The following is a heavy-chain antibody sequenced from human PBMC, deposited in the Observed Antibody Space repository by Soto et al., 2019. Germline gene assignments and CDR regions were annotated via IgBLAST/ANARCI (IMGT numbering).Heavy chain of an antibody. J-gene: IGHJ6*03. CDR3: AGTTSHHWLYMDV. V-gene: IGHV6-1*01. Sequence: PSQTLSLTCAISGDSVSSNSAAWNWIRLSPSGGLEWLARTYYRSRWYNDYAVSVRSRITVNADTSKNQFSLQLTSVTPEDTAIYYCAGTTSHHWLYMDVWGRGTTVTVSS. CDR1: GDSVSSNSAA. CDR2: TYYRSRWYN. D-gene: IGHD1-1*01.